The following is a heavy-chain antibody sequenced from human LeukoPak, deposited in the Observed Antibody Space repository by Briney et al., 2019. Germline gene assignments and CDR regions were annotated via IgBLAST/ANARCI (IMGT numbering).Heavy chain of an antibody. J-gene: IGHJ6*02. V-gene: IGHV3-23*01. Sequence: GGSLRLSCAASGFTFSSYAMSWVRQAPGKGLKWVSAISGSGGSTYYADSVKGRFTISRDTATNSLYLQMNSLRAEDTAVYYCGRDRRQIYYGVDVWGQGTTVTVSS. CDR2: ISGSGGST. CDR1: GFTFSSYA. CDR3: GRDRRQIYYGVDV.